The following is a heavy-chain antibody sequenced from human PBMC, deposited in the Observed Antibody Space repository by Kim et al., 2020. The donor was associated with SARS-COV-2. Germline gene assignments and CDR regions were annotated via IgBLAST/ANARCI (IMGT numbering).Heavy chain of an antibody. CDR3: AREGYDSTFDP. Sequence: AHDAQKFQGRVTIPADESTSTAYMALSSLRSEDTAVYYCAREGYDSTFDPWGQGTLVTVSS. D-gene: IGHD3-22*01. V-gene: IGHV1-69*01. CDR2: A. J-gene: IGHJ5*02.